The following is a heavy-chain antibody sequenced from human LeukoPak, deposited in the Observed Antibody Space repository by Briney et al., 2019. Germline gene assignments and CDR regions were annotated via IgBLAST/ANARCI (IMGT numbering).Heavy chain of an antibody. V-gene: IGHV4-34*01. J-gene: IGHJ4*02. D-gene: IGHD3-10*01. CDR2: INHSGST. Sequence: SETLSLTCAVYGGSFSGYYWSWIRQPPGKGLEWIGEINHSGSTNYNPSLKSRVTISVDTSKNQFSLKLSSVTAADTAVYYCARGGNVLLWFGEPHDYWGRGTLVTVSS. CDR3: ARGGNVLLWFGEPHDY. CDR1: GGSFSGYY.